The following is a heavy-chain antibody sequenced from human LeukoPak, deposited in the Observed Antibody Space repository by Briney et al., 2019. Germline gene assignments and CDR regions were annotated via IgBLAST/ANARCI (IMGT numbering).Heavy chain of an antibody. D-gene: IGHD5-12*01. Sequence: SETLSLTCTVAGGSMSSYYWSWIRQPPGKGLGWIGYIYDRGSINYNPSLKSGVTISLDTSKTQFYLKLSSVTAADTAVSYCARGGSGYDSFYYYGMDVWGQGTTVTVSS. CDR1: GGSMSSYY. V-gene: IGHV4-59*01. J-gene: IGHJ6*02. CDR3: ARGGSGYDSFYYYGMDV. CDR2: IYDRGSI.